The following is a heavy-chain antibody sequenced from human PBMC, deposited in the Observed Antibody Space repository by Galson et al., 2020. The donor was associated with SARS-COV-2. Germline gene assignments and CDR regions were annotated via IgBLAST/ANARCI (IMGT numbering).Heavy chain of an antibody. CDR2: MNPNSGKT. V-gene: IGHV1-8*01. D-gene: IGHD6-19*01. CDR1: GYTFTSYD. CDR3: ARGFRSGWYEGLDS. J-gene: IGHJ4*02. Sequence: ASVKVSCKASGYTFTSYDINWVRHATGQGLEWMGWMNPNSGKTGYAQKFQGRVTLTRNTSISTAYMEVSSLTSEDTAIYYCARGFRSGWYEGLDSWGQGTLVTVSS.